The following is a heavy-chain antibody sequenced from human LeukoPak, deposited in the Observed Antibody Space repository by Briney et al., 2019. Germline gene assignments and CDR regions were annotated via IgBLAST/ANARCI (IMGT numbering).Heavy chain of an antibody. CDR3: ARQSEVLRFLEWLAAYMDV. CDR1: GGSISSYY. J-gene: IGHJ6*03. CDR2: IYYSGST. D-gene: IGHD3-3*01. Sequence: SETLSLTCTVSGGSISSYYWGWIRQPPGKGLEWIGSIYYSGSTYYNPSLKSRVTISVDTSKNQFSLRLTSVTAADTAVYYCARQSEVLRFLEWLAAYMDVWGKGSTVTVSS. V-gene: IGHV4-39*01.